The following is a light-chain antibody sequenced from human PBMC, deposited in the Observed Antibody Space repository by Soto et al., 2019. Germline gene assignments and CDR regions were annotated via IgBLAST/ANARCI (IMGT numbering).Light chain of an antibody. Sequence: EIQMTQSPSSLSASVGDRVTITCRASQSISSYLNWYQQKPGKAPKLLIYAAFTLQSGVPSRFSGSGSGTDFTLTISSLQPEDFATYYCQQLNSYPSSTFGGGTKVDIK. CDR3: QQLNSYPSST. J-gene: IGKJ4*01. V-gene: IGKV1-9*01. CDR2: AAF. CDR1: QSISSY.